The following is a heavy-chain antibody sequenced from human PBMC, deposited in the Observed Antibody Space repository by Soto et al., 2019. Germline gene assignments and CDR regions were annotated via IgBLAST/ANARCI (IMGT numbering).Heavy chain of an antibody. D-gene: IGHD2-2*01. CDR1: GGSISSGGYS. CDR2: IYHSGST. J-gene: IGHJ5*02. V-gene: IGHV4-30-2*01. CDR3: ARGGYCSSNSCSGKNWFDP. Sequence: PTETLSLTCAVSGGSISSGGYSWSWIRQPPGKGLEWIGYIYHSGSTYYNPSLKSRVTISVDRPKNQFSLKLSSVTAADTAVYYCARGGYCSSNSCSGKNWFDPWGQGPLVTVSS.